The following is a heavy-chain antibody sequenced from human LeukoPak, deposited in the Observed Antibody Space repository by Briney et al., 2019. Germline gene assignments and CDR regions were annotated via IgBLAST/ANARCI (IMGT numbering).Heavy chain of an antibody. V-gene: IGHV4-59*01. Sequence: PSETLSLTCAAYGGSFSGYYWSWIRQPPGKGLEWIGYIYYSGSTNYNPSLKSRVTISVDTSKNQFSLKLSSVTAADTAVYHCARDNWNYGSSMDVWGQGTTVTVSS. CDR3: ARDNWNYGSSMDV. CDR1: GGSFSGYY. J-gene: IGHJ6*02. CDR2: IYYSGST. D-gene: IGHD1-7*01.